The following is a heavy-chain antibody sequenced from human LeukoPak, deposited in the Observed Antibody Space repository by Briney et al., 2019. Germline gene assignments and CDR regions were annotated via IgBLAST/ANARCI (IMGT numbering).Heavy chain of an antibody. CDR2: IYHSGST. D-gene: IGHD6-19*01. CDR1: GYSISSGYY. J-gene: IGHJ4*02. CDR3: ARDRGYSSGWYSGQDY. V-gene: IGHV4-38-2*02. Sequence: SETLSLTCTVSGYSISSGYYWGWIRQPPGKGLEWIGSIYHSGSTYYNPSLKCRVTISVDTSKNQFSLKLSSVTAADTAVYYCARDRGYSSGWYSGQDYWGQGTLVTVSS.